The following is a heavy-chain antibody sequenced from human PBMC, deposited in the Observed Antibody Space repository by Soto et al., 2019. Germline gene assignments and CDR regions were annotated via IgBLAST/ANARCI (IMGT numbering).Heavy chain of an antibody. CDR3: VKHSDYQLLSWFDP. CDR2: ISAGGGNT. Sequence: LESGGGLAQPGGSLRLSCAASGFTFSTYAMSWVRQAPGKGLEWVSGISAGGGNTFYADSVRGRFTISRDNSKNTLDLQMSSLRAEDAALYFCVKHSDYQLLSWFDPWGQGTLVTGSS. J-gene: IGHJ5*02. V-gene: IGHV3-23*01. CDR1: GFTFSTYA. D-gene: IGHD4-17*01.